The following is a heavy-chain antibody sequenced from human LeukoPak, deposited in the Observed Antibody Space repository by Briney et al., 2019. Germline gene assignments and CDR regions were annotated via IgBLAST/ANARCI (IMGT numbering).Heavy chain of an antibody. CDR1: GFTFTKCA. V-gene: IGHV3-23*01. Sequence: GGSLRLSCVASGFTFTKCAMSWIRQAPGKGLEWVAIITATGDTAYYADSVKGRFTISRDNSRNTVYMQMDSLRAEDTAVYYCATVRGYYFDYGGQGTLVTVSS. CDR2: ITATGDTA. CDR3: ATVRGYYFDY. D-gene: IGHD3-16*01. J-gene: IGHJ4*02.